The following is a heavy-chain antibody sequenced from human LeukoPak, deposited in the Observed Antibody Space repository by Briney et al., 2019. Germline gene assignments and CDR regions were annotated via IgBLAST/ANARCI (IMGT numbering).Heavy chain of an antibody. CDR1: GFTSSSYS. CDR3: ARSPERLGQGYLDS. Sequence: GGSLRLSCAASGFTSSSYSMHWVRQAPGKGLEWLTLISYHGSNTEYTESVKGRFTISRDNSKNTLFLQMNSLRTEDTAIYFCARSPERLGQGYLDSWGQGTLVTVSS. D-gene: IGHD3/OR15-3a*01. CDR2: ISYHGSNT. J-gene: IGHJ4*02. V-gene: IGHV3-30*04.